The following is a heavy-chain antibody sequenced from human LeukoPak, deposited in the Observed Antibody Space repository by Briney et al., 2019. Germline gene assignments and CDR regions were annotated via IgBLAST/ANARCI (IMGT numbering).Heavy chain of an antibody. J-gene: IGHJ2*01. CDR1: GGSIISGGYS. D-gene: IGHD4/OR15-4a*01. Sequence: SETLSLTCAASGGSIISGGYSWSWIGQPPGKGLEWIGYIYHSGSTYYNPSLKSRVTMSLDRSKNQFSLKVSSVTAADTAVYYCAGLTTNDWYFDLWGRGTLVTVSS. CDR3: AGLTTNDWYFDL. CDR2: IYHSGST. V-gene: IGHV4-30-2*01.